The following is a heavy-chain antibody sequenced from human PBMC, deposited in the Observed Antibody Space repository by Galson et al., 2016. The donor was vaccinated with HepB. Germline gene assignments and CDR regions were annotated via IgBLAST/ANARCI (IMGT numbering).Heavy chain of an antibody. J-gene: IGHJ3*02. CDR2: ISSGSSYI. CDR3: ARVRVGATFMDAFDI. Sequence: SLRLSCAASGFTFSSYSMNWVRQAPGKGLEWVSSISSGSSYIYYADSVKGRFTISRDNAKNSLYLQMSSLRAEDTAVYYCARVRVGATFMDAFDIWGQGTMVTVSS. V-gene: IGHV3-21*01. CDR1: GFTFSSYS. D-gene: IGHD1-26*01.